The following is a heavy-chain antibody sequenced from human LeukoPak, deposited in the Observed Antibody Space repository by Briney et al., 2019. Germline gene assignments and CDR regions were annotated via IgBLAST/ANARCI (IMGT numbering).Heavy chain of an antibody. Sequence: EASVKVSCKASGGTFSSYAISWVRQAPGQGLEWMGGIIPIFGTANYAQKFQGRVTITADESTSTAYMELSSLRSEDTAVYYCARGNSSSWYYGIIAAFDIWGQGTMVTVSS. J-gene: IGHJ3*02. CDR2: IIPIFGTA. D-gene: IGHD6-13*01. CDR3: ARGNSSSWYYGIIAAFDI. CDR1: GGTFSSYA. V-gene: IGHV1-69*01.